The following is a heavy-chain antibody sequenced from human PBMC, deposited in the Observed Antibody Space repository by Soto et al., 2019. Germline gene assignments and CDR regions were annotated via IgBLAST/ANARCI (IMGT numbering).Heavy chain of an antibody. Sequence: QVQLVQSGAEVKKPGSSVKVSCKASGGTFSSYAISWVRQAPGQGLEWMGGIIPIFGTADYAQKFQGRVTMTAGESTSTAYMELSSLRSEDTAVYYCAVTMTSYDYYGVDVWGQGTTVTVSS. CDR1: GGTFSSYA. V-gene: IGHV1-69*12. CDR2: IIPIFGTA. J-gene: IGHJ6*02. CDR3: AVTMTSYDYYGVDV. D-gene: IGHD3-3*01.